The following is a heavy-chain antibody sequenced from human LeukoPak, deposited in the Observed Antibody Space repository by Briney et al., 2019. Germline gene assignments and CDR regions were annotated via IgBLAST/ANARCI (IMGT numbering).Heavy chain of an antibody. CDR3: AKDQGYVVGATTPDY. Sequence: GGSLRLSCAASGFTFSSYAMSWVRQAPGKGLEWVSAISGSGGSTYYADSVKGGFTISRENSKNTLHLQMNSLRPEDTAVYYCAKDQGYVVGATTPDYWGQGTLVTVSS. J-gene: IGHJ4*02. CDR2: ISGSGGST. D-gene: IGHD1-26*01. CDR1: GFTFSSYA. V-gene: IGHV3-23*01.